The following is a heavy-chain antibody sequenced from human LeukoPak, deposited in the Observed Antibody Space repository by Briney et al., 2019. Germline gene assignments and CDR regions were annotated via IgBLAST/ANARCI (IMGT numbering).Heavy chain of an antibody. CDR3: ARVLKLWRHAFDI. V-gene: IGHV1-69*05. CDR2: IIPIFGTA. CDR1: GGTFSSYA. Sequence: SVNVSCKASGGTFSSYAISWVRQAPGQGLEWMGRIIPIFGTANYAQKFQGRVTITTDESTSTAYMELSSLRSEDTAVYYCARVLKLWRHAFDIWGQGTMVTVSS. J-gene: IGHJ3*02. D-gene: IGHD4/OR15-4a*01.